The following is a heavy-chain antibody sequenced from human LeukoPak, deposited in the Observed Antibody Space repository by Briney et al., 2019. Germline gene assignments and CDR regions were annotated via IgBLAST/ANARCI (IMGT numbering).Heavy chain of an antibody. CDR2: ISGSGGST. V-gene: IGHV3-23*01. CDR1: GFTFSSYA. J-gene: IGHJ4*02. D-gene: IGHD3-10*01. Sequence: HPGGSLRLSCAASGFTFSSYAMSWVRQAPGKGLEWVSAISGSGGSTYYADSVKGRFTISRDNSKNTLYLQMNSLRAEDTAVYYCAKDLTMVRGVFDYWGQGTLVTVSS. CDR3: AKDLTMVRGVFDY.